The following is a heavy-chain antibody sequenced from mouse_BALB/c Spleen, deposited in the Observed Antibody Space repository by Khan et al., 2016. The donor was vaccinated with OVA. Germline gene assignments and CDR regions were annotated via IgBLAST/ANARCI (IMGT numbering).Heavy chain of an antibody. D-gene: IGHD1-2*01. Sequence: EVQLQESGPGLVKPSQSLSLTCTVTGYSITSGYVWYLIRQFPGNKLECMCYISYSGSTNYNPSLKSRISITRDTSKNQFFLQLNSVTTEDTATYYSARTARIKYWGQGTTLTVSS. J-gene: IGHJ2*01. CDR1: GYSITSGYV. CDR3: ARTARIKY. CDR2: ISYSGST. V-gene: IGHV3-2*02.